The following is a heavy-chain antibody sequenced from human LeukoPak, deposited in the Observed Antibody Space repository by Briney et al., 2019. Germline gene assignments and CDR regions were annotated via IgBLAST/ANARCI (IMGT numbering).Heavy chain of an antibody. CDR2: MNPNSGDT. CDR3: ATWGD. CDR1: GYTFTNYP. Sequence: ASVKVSCTASGYTFTNYPINWVRQATGQGLEWMGWMNPNSGDTVYAQKFRGRFTVTRNTSVNTAYMELSSLRSEDTAVYYCATWGDWGQGTLVTVSS. V-gene: IGHV1-8*03. J-gene: IGHJ4*02. D-gene: IGHD3-16*01.